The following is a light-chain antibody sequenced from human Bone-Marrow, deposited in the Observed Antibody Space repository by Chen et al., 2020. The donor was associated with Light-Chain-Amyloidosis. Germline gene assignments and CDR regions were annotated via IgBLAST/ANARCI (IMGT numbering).Light chain of an antibody. V-gene: IGLV3-25*03. CDR2: RDT. Sequence: SYELTQPPSVSVSPGQTARITCSGDDLPTKYAYWYQQKPGQAPVLVIHRDTERPSGISERFSGSCSGTTSTLTISVVQAQNVDDYHCQSADSSGTYEVVFGGVTMLTVL. CDR1: DLPTKY. J-gene: IGLJ2*01. CDR3: QSADSSGTYEVV.